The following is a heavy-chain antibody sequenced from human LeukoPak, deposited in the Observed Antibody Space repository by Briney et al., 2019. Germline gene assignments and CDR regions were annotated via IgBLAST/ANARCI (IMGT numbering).Heavy chain of an antibody. Sequence: GGSLRLSCAASGFTFSSYWMSWVRQAPGKGLEWVANIKKDGSENYYVDSVKGRFTISRDNAKNSLFLQMNSLRAEDTGVYYCARDEYFDSSVYYPPFDYWGQGTLVTVSS. V-gene: IGHV3-7*04. CDR1: GFTFSSYW. D-gene: IGHD3-22*01. J-gene: IGHJ4*02. CDR3: ARDEYFDSSVYYPPFDY. CDR2: IKKDGSEN.